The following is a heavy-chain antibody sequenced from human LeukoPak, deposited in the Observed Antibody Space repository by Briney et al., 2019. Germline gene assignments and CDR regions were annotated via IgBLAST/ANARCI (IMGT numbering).Heavy chain of an antibody. J-gene: IGHJ4*02. CDR1: GGSISSYY. CDR3: ASGIDSSGYYPGDY. V-gene: IGHV4-59*01. Sequence: SETLSLTCTVSGGSISSYYWSWIRQPPGKGLKWIGYIYYSGSTNYHPSLKSRVTISVDTSKNQFSLKLSSVTAADTAVYYCASGIDSSGYYPGDYWGQGTLVTVSS. CDR2: IYYSGST. D-gene: IGHD3-22*01.